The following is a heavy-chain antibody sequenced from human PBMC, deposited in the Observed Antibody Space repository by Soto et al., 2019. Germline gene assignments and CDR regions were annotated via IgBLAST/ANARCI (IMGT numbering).Heavy chain of an antibody. J-gene: IGHJ5*02. D-gene: IGHD2-15*01. CDR2: ISYDGSNK. V-gene: IGHV3-30-3*01. CDR3: ARDSPCSGGSCYIGFLGWFDP. CDR1: GFTFSSYA. Sequence: GGSLRLSCAASGFTFSSYAMHWVRQAPGKGLEWVAVISYDGSNKYYADSVKGRFTISRDNSKNTLYLQMNSLRAEDTAVYYCARDSPCSGGSCYIGFLGWFDPWGQGTLVTVSS.